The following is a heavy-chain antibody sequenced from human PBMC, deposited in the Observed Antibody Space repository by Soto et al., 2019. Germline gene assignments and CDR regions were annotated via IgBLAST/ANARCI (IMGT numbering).Heavy chain of an antibody. J-gene: IGHJ4*02. CDR3: ARQRTTVVTQAYFDH. D-gene: IGHD2-21*02. Sequence: SETLSLTCIVSGESISSSSYYWGWTRQPPGKGLGWIGSIYYSGRTYYNPSFKSRVTISIDTSKNQFSLKLSSVTATDTAVYYCARQRTTVVTQAYFDHWGQGALVTVSS. V-gene: IGHV4-39*01. CDR2: IYYSGRT. CDR1: GESISSSSYY.